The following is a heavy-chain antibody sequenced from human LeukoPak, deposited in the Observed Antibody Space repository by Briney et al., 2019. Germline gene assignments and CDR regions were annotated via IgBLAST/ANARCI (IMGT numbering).Heavy chain of an antibody. V-gene: IGHV3-9*01. Sequence: GRSLRLSCAASGFTFDDYAMHWVRQAPGKGLEWVSGISWNSGSIGYADSVKGRFTISRNNAKNSLYLQMNSLRAEDTALYYCAKDMSGSYYNYFDYWGQGTLVTVSS. CDR1: GFTFDDYA. J-gene: IGHJ4*02. CDR3: AKDMSGSYYNYFDY. D-gene: IGHD3-10*01. CDR2: ISWNSGSI.